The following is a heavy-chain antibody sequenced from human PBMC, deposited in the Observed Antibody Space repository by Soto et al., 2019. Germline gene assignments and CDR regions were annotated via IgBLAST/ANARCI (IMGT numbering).Heavy chain of an antibody. V-gene: IGHV1-18*01. CDR1: GYTFTSYG. J-gene: IGHJ5*02. CDR3: ARAKRIVRATPNWFDP. D-gene: IGHD1-26*01. Sequence: ASVKVSCKASGYTFTSYGIRWGRQAPGHGLEWMGWISAYNGNTNYAQKLQGRVTMTTDTSTSTAYMELRSLRSDDTAVYYCARAKRIVRATPNWFDPWGQGTLVTVSS. CDR2: ISAYNGNT.